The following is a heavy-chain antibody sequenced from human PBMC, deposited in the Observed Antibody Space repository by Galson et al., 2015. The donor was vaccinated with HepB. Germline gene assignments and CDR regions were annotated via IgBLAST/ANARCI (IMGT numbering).Heavy chain of an antibody. J-gene: IGHJ6*02. D-gene: IGHD6-19*01. CDR2: IYSGGST. V-gene: IGHV3-66*01. CDR1: GFTVSSNY. Sequence: SLRLSCAASGFTVSSNYMSWVRQAPGKGLEWVSVIYSGGSTYYADSVKGRFTISRDNSKNTLYLQMNSLRAKDTAVYYCARDLVAGTGGYYYGMDVWGQGTTVTVSS. CDR3: ARDLVAGTGGYYYGMDV.